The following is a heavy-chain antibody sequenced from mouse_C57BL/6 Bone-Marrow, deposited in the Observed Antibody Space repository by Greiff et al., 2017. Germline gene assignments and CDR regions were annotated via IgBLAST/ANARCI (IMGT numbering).Heavy chain of an antibody. D-gene: IGHD2-4*01. J-gene: IGHJ4*01. V-gene: IGHV1-64*01. CDR1: GYTFTNYW. CDR2: MHPNGGSP. CDR3: ARSYDYDDYTMDY. Sequence: QVQLQQPGAELVKPGASVKLSCKASGYTFTNYWMHWVKQRPGQGLEWIGMMHPNGGSPDYNEKFKSEATLSVDNSSRTAYMELSSLTSEDSAVYDCARSYDYDDYTMDYWGQGTSVTVSS.